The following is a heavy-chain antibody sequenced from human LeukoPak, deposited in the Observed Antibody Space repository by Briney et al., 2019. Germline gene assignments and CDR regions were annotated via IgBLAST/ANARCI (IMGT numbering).Heavy chain of an antibody. CDR2: TSGSGDTT. J-gene: IGHJ4*02. V-gene: IGHV3-23*01. CDR1: GFTFSTYA. Sequence: GGSLRPSCAASGFTFSTYAMSWVRQAPGKGLEWVSATSGSGDTTYYADSVKGRFTISRDSSKNTLYLQINSLRAGDTAVYYCAKVGSPLGPPFDYWGQGTLVTVSS. D-gene: IGHD3-3*02. CDR3: AKVGSPLGPPFDY.